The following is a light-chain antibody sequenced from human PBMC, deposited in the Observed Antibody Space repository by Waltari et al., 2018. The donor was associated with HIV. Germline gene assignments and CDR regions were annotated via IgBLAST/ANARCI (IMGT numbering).Light chain of an antibody. CDR1: QTVRSS. CDR2: GAS. V-gene: IGKV1D-16*01. CDR3: QQYYTFPRT. Sequence: DIQITQSPPSLTASVGQRVTITCRASQTVRSSLAWYQQRPGKAPKSLVDGASKLQTEVPTRFSAGGSGTNVSLTISSLKPEDFATYICQQYYTFPRTFGRGTRVDMK. J-gene: IGKJ1*01.